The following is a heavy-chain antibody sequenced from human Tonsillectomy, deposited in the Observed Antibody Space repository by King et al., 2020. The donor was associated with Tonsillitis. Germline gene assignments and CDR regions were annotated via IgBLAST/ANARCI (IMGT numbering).Heavy chain of an antibody. J-gene: IGHJ4*02. V-gene: IGHV3-7*01. CDR3: MTGGGY. Sequence: VQLVESGGGLVQPGGSLRLSCAVSGLSFSNYWMNWARQAPGKGLEWVANIKPDGSQKYYVDSVKGRFTISRDDAKYSVYLQMNNLRAEDTAVYYCMTGGGYWGQGTLVTVSS. CDR1: GLSFSNYW. D-gene: IGHD2-8*02. CDR2: IKPDGSQK.